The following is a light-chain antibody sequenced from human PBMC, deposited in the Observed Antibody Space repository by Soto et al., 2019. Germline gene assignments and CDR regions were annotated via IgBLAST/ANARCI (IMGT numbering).Light chain of an antibody. J-gene: IGLJ1*01. CDR3: SSYTSSSTPYV. CDR2: DVS. Sequence: QSALTQPASVSGSPGQSITISCTGTSSDVGGYNYVSLYQQHPGKAPKLMIYDVSNRPSGVSNRFSGSKSGNTASLTISGLQAEDEADYYCSSYTSSSTPYVFGPGTKVTVL. V-gene: IGLV2-14*01. CDR1: SSDVGGYNY.